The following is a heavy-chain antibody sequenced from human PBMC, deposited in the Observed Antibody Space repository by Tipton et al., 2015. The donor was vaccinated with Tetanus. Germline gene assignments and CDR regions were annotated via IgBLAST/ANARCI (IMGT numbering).Heavy chain of an antibody. J-gene: IGHJ4*02. CDR3: AFRTNWRFSRGFDC. CDR1: VGSISSGDYY. Sequence: TLSLTCTVSVGSISSGDYYWSWVRQSPGEGLEWIGHIYKSGNTYYKPSLKSRVVISIDASKNQFSLKLNSMTAADTAVYYCAFRTNWRFSRGFDCWGQGILVTVSS. V-gene: IGHV4-30-4*01. CDR2: IYKSGNT. D-gene: IGHD1-20*01.